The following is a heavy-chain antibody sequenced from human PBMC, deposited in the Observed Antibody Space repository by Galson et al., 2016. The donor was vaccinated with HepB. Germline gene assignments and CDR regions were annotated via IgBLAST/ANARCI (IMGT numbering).Heavy chain of an antibody. CDR2: IYWDDDN. V-gene: IGHV2-5*04. D-gene: IGHD6-13*01. CDR3: VYNSPRQQLAPNNYQNYYIDV. Sequence: PALVKPTQTLTLTCTFSGFSLTTSGVSVGWIRQPPGKALEWPALIYWDDDNRYSPSLNTRLTITKDTSKNQVVLTMTNMDPVDTGTYYCVYNSPRQQLAPNNYQNYYIDVWGKGTTVTISS. J-gene: IGHJ6*03. CDR1: GFSLTTSGVS.